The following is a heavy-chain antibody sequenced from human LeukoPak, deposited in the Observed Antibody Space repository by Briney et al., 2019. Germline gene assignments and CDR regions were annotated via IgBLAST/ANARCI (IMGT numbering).Heavy chain of an antibody. D-gene: IGHD3-9*01. CDR3: ARVTGEYFDWFLNWFDP. V-gene: IGHV1-69*13. CDR2: SIPIFGTA. J-gene: IGHJ5*02. Sequence: SVKVSCKASGGTFSSYAISWVRQAPGQGLEWMGGSIPIFGTANYAQKFQGRVTITADESTSTAYMELSSLRSEDTAVYYCARVTGEYFDWFLNWFDPWGQGTLVTVSS. CDR1: GGTFSSYA.